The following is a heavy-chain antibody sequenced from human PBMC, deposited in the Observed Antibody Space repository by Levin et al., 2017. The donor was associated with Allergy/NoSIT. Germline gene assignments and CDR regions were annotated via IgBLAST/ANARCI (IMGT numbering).Heavy chain of an antibody. V-gene: IGHV3-33*01. CDR2: IWNDGSNK. D-gene: IGHD3-10*01. CDR3: ARDGDYGSGSWGYMDG. Sequence: PGGSLRLSCAASGFTFSSYGMHWVRQAPGKGLEWVAVIWNDGSNKYSADSVKGRFTISRDNSKNTLYLQMNSLRDEDTAVYYCARDGDYGSGSWGYMDGWGKGTTVTVSS. J-gene: IGHJ6*03. CDR1: GFTFSSYG.